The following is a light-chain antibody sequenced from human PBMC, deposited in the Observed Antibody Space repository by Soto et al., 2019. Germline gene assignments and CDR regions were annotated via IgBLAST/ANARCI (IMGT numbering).Light chain of an antibody. CDR1: QSVNSY. J-gene: IGKJ4*01. CDR2: DKS. CDR3: QQRSNWLLT. Sequence: EIVLTQSPATLSLSPGERATLSCRASQSVNSYLAWYQQKPGQAPRLLIYDKSNRATGIPARFSGSGSGTDFTLTISILEHEDFAVYYCQQRSNWLLTFGGGTKVEIK. V-gene: IGKV3-11*01.